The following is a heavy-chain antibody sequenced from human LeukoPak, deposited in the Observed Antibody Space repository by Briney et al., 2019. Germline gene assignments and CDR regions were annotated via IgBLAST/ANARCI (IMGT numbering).Heavy chain of an antibody. CDR2: IKQDGSEK. CDR3: AKDFRHFWSAKNWAFDY. CDR1: GFTFSSYW. V-gene: IGHV3-7*03. J-gene: IGHJ4*02. Sequence: GGSLRLSCAASGFTFSSYWMSWVRQAPGKGLEWVANIKQDGSEKYYVDSVKGRFIISRDNAKNSLYLQMNSLRAEDTAVYYCAKDFRHFWSAKNWAFDYWGQGTLVTVSS. D-gene: IGHD3-3*02.